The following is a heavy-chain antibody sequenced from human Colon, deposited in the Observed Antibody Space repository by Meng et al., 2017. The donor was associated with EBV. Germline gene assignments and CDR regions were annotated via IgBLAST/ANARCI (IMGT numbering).Heavy chain of an antibody. CDR1: GGSISSGGYY. V-gene: IGHV4-31*03. Sequence: QVQTQVSGPGLVKPSPTLSLTCTVSGGSISSGGYYWSWIRQHPGKGLEWIGYIYYSGSTYYNPSLKSRVTISIDTSKNQFSLKLSSVTAADTAVYYCARGPSRWLQFSFDCWGQGTLVTVSS. D-gene: IGHD5-24*01. J-gene: IGHJ4*02. CDR3: ARGPSRWLQFSFDC. CDR2: IYYSGST.